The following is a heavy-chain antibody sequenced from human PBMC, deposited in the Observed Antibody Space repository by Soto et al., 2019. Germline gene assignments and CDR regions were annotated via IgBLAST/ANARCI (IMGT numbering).Heavy chain of an antibody. CDR1: GFAFSNYA. D-gene: IGHD4-17*01. V-gene: IGHV3-23*01. CDR2: ISRSSSVI. J-gene: IGHJ4*02. CDR3: AKDPNGDYIGAFDD. Sequence: EVQLLESGGDLVQPGGSLRLSCAASGFAFSNYAVTWVRQAPGKGLEWGSSISRSSSVIYYADSVRGRFFISRDNSKNMLYLQMKSLRAEDSARYYCAKDPNGDYIGAFDDWGQGTLVTVSS.